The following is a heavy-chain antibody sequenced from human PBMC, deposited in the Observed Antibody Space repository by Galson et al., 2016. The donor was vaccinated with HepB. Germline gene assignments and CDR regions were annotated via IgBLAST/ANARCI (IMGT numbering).Heavy chain of an antibody. CDR3: VADHGGFDALDF. J-gene: IGHJ4*02. CDR1: GFTFVDYA. Sequence: SLRLSCAASGFTFVDYAMGWCRQAPEKGLEWIGYVGGKTYGVTTRYAASVKGRFTIPRDDSKNIVYLQMDSLNAENTAIYYCVADHGGFDALDFWGQGTLVTVSS. D-gene: IGHD4-23*01. V-gene: IGHV3-49*03. CDR2: VGGKTYGVTT.